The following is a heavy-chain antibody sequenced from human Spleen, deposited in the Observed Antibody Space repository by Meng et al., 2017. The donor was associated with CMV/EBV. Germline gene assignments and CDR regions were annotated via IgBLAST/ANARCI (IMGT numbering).Heavy chain of an antibody. Sequence: GESLKISCTASGFTFSSSGMHWVRQAPGKVMEWVAFITYDSKKKYNVDSVKGRFTISRENSKNTVYLQVNSLRPEDTAVYYCASTESGSSPFGYWAQGTLVTVSS. J-gene: IGHJ4*02. CDR3: ASTESGSSPFGY. V-gene: IGHV3-30*02. CDR1: GFTFSSSG. D-gene: IGHD1-26*01. CDR2: ITYDSKKK.